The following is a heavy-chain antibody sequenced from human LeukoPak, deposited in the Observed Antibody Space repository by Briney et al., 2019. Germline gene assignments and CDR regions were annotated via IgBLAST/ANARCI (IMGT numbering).Heavy chain of an antibody. CDR1: GGSISSYY. Sequence: SETLSLTCTVSGGSISSYYWSWIRQPAGKGLEWIGRIYSSGSTNYNPALKSRATMSVDTSKNQFSLKLSSVTAADTAVYYCAREGPLFDYWAREPWSPSPQ. J-gene: IGHJ4*02. CDR3: AREGPLFDY. V-gene: IGHV4-4*07. CDR2: IYSSGST.